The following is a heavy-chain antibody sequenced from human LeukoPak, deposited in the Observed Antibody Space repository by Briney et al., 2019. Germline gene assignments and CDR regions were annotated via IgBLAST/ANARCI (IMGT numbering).Heavy chain of an antibody. CDR2: ISGSGGST. CDR1: GFTFSSYA. Sequence: GGSLRLSCAASGFTFSSYAMSWVRQAPGKGLEWVSAISGSGGSTYYADSVKGRFTISRDNSENTLYLQMDSLRAEDTAVYYCANNYLGSSSLDYWGQGTLVTVSS. CDR3: ANNYLGSSSLDY. V-gene: IGHV3-23*01. J-gene: IGHJ4*02. D-gene: IGHD1-26*01.